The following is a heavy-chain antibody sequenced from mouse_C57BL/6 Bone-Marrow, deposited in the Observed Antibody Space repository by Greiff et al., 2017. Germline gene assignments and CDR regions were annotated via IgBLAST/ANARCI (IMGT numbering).Heavy chain of an antibody. Sequence: EVQVVESGGGLVKPGGSLKLSCAASGFTFSSYTMSWVRQTPEKRLEWVATISGGGGNTYYPDSVKGRFTISRDNAKNTLYLQMSRLRSEDTALYYCARHRGYRFDYWGQGTTLTVSS. CDR3: ARHRGYRFDY. V-gene: IGHV5-9*01. D-gene: IGHD3-1*01. J-gene: IGHJ2*01. CDR1: GFTFSSYT. CDR2: ISGGGGNT.